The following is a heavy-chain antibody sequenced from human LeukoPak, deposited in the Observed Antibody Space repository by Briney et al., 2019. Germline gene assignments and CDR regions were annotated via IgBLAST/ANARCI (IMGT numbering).Heavy chain of an antibody. CDR1: GFTFSSYA. CDR3: ARDGEYCSSTNCYFDY. J-gene: IGHJ4*02. CDR2: ISSSSSYI. Sequence: PGGSLRLSCAASGFTFSSYAMSWVRQAPGKGLEWVSAISSSSSYIYYADSVKGRFTISRDNAKNSLYLQMNSLRAEDTAVYYCARDGEYCSSTNCYFDYWGQGTLVTVSS. V-gene: IGHV3-21*01. D-gene: IGHD2-2*01.